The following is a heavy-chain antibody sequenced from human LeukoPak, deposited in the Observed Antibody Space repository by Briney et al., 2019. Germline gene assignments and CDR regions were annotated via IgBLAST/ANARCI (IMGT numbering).Heavy chain of an antibody. Sequence: GGSLRLSCAASGFTFSSYSMNWVRQAPGKGLEWVSYISSSSSYIYYADSVKGRFTISRDNAKNSLYLQMNSLRAEDTAVYYCARASRANQNFDYWGQGTLVTVSS. V-gene: IGHV3-21*05. CDR2: ISSSSSYI. J-gene: IGHJ4*02. CDR3: ARASRANQNFDY. CDR1: GFTFSSYS.